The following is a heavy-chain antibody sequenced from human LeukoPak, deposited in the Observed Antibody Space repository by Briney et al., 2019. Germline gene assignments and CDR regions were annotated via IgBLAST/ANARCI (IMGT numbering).Heavy chain of an antibody. D-gene: IGHD3-16*01. Sequence: SQTLALTCAISGDSVSSKSAAWNWIRQSPSRGLEWLGRTYYRSRWYNDYAVSLKGRITINPDTSKNQFSLQLNSVTPEDTAVYYCARLSSGIGDCDYWGRGTLVTVSS. CDR1: GDSVSSKSAA. V-gene: IGHV6-1*01. CDR2: TYYRSRWYN. CDR3: ARLSSGIGDCDY. J-gene: IGHJ4*02.